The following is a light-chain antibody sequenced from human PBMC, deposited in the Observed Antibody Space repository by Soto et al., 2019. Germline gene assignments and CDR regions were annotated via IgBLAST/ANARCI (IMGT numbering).Light chain of an antibody. CDR1: QSVSSSF. Sequence: EVVLTQSPGTLSLSPGERATLSCRASQSVSSSFLAWYQQKPGQAPRLLIHAASTGATGIPARFRGSGSGTDFTLTISSLEPEDSAVYFCHQYAESPQTFGQGTKVEIK. J-gene: IGKJ2*01. CDR3: HQYAESPQT. CDR2: AAS. V-gene: IGKV3-20*01.